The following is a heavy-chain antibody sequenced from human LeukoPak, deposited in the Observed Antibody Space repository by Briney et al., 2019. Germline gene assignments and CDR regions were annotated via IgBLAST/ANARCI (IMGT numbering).Heavy chain of an antibody. Sequence: PGGSLRLSCAASGFTFSSYGMSWVRQAPGKGLEWVSAISGSGGSTYYADSVKGRFTISRDNSKNTLYLQMNSLRAEDTAVYYCAKVLDRSGSSEVYYMDVWGKGTTVTISS. CDR3: AKVLDRSGSSEVYYMDV. J-gene: IGHJ6*03. CDR1: GFTFSSYG. CDR2: ISGSGGST. D-gene: IGHD1-26*01. V-gene: IGHV3-23*01.